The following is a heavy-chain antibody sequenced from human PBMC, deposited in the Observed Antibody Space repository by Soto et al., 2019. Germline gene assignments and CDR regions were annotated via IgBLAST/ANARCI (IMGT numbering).Heavy chain of an antibody. V-gene: IGHV4-39*01. D-gene: IGHD3-10*01. CDR3: ARRCYGSGVDL. CDR2: IFYSGGT. J-gene: IGHJ5*02. Sequence: SETVSLTCTVPGGPISSSGNYWGWIRQTPGKGLEWIGNIFYSGGTHYNASFRSRVSISVDSSKNQLSLKVTSVTAADTAVYYCARRCYGSGVDLWGRGT. CDR1: GGPISSSGNY.